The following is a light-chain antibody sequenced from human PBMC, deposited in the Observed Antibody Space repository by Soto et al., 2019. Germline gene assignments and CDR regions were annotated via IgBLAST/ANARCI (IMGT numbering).Light chain of an antibody. CDR1: QRISSY. CDR2: AAS. CDR3: QQRYSTSWT. J-gene: IGKJ1*01. V-gene: IGKV1-39*01. Sequence: DIQMTQSPSSLSASVGDRVTITCRQSQRISSYLNWYQQKPGKAPKLLIYAASSLQSGDPSRFSGRGSGTDFTLTISSLQPEDFATYYCQQRYSTSWTFGQGTKVEIK.